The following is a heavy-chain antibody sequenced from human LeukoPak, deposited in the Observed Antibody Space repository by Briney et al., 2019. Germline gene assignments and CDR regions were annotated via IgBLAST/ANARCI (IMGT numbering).Heavy chain of an antibody. J-gene: IGHJ4*02. V-gene: IGHV1-24*01. CDR2: FDPEDGET. D-gene: IGHD3-9*01. Sequence: ASVKVSCKVSGYTLTELSMHWVRQAPGKGLEWMGGFDPEDGETIYAQKFQGRVTMTEDTSTDTAYMELSSLRSEYTAVYYCATYYDILTGYAGFDYWGQGTLVTVSS. CDR3: ATYYDILTGYAGFDY. CDR1: GYTLTELS.